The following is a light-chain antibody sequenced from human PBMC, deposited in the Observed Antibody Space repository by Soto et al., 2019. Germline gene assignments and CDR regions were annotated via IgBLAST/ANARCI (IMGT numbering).Light chain of an antibody. Sequence: DIVLTQSPGTLFLSPGERATLSSRASQSFTRDFLAWYQQIPGQAPRVXIYGAYSREIGIPDRFSGSGAGTEFTRTISRLEPEDFAVDYCQQYGSSPWAFGQGTKVDIK. V-gene: IGKV3-20*01. J-gene: IGKJ1*01. CDR3: QQYGSSPWA. CDR2: GAY. CDR1: QSFTRDF.